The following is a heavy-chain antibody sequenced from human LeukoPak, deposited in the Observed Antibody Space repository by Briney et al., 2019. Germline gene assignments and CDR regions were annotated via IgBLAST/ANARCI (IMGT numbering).Heavy chain of an antibody. CDR3: ARVTVVNFYYFDC. CDR2: IYYSGST. D-gene: IGHD4-23*01. J-gene: IGHJ4*02. Sequence: SETLSLTCTVSGGSISSYYWSWIRQPPGKGLEWIGYIYYSGSTNYNPSLKSRVTISVDTSKNQFSLKLSSVTAADTAVYYCARVTVVNFYYFDCWGQGTLVTVSS. CDR1: GGSISSYY. V-gene: IGHV4-59*01.